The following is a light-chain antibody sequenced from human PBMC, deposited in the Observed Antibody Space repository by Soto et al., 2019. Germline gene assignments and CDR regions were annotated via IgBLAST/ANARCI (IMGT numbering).Light chain of an antibody. V-gene: IGLV2-11*01. CDR1: SSDVGGYNY. CDR2: DVT. CDR3: CSYAGSYTLV. Sequence: QSALTQPRSVSGSPGQSVTISCTGTSSDVGGYNYVSWYQQHPGKVPKLVIYDVTKRPSGVPDRFSGSKSGNTASLTISGLQADDEAYYYCCSYAGSYTLVFGGGTKVTVL. J-gene: IGLJ2*01.